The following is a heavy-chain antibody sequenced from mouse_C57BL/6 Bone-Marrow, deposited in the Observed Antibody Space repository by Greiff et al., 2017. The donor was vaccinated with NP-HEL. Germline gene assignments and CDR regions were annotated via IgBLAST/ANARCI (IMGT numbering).Heavy chain of an antibody. CDR1: GYTFTSYG. Sequence: VQLQQSGAELARPGASVKLSCKASGYTFTSYGISWVKQRTGQGLEWIGEIYPRSGNTYYNEKFKGKATLTADKSSSTAYMELRSLTSEDSAVYFGARRYYGSSPGFAYWGQGTLVTVSA. D-gene: IGHD1-1*01. V-gene: IGHV1-81*01. CDR3: ARRYYGSSPGFAY. J-gene: IGHJ3*01. CDR2: IYPRSGNT.